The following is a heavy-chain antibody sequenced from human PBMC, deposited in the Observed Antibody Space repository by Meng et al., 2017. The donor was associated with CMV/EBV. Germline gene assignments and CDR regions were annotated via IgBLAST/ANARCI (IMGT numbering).Heavy chain of an antibody. CDR1: GGTFSSYA. CDR2: IIPIFGTA. CDR3: ARVELNTAMSGYGMDV. Sequence: SVKVSCKASGGTFSSYAISWVRQAPGQWLEWMGGIIPIFGTANYAQKFQGRVTITTDESTSTAYMELSSLRSEDTAVYYCARVELNTAMSGYGMDVWGQGTTVTVSS. J-gene: IGHJ6*02. D-gene: IGHD5-18*01. V-gene: IGHV1-69*05.